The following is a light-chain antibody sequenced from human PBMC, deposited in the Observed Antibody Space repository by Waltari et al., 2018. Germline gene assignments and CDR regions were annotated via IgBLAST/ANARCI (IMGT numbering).Light chain of an antibody. J-gene: IGLJ2*01. Sequence: QSALTQPASVSGSPGQSITISCTGTSSDIGRYNYVSWYQHHPDKAPKLMIFDVNNRPSGVSDRSSGSKSGNTASLTISGLQAEDEADYYCSSYTTTSTLLVVFGGGTKLTVL. V-gene: IGLV2-14*03. CDR3: SSYTTTSTLLVV. CDR2: DVN. CDR1: SSDIGRYNY.